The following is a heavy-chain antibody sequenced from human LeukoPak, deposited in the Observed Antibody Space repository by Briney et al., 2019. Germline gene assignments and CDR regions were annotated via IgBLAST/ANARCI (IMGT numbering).Heavy chain of an antibody. CDR3: AREVSEGFDF. J-gene: IGHJ4*02. CDR2: FGTRSTSI. V-gene: IGHV3-21*01. CDR1: GFTFNKAW. Sequence: PGGSLRLSCAASGFTFNKAWMNWIRQAPGKGLEWVSSFGTRSTSIYHAGSVKGRFAISRDNAKNLLYLQMNSLRAEDTALYYCAREVSEGFDFWGQGTLVTVSS. D-gene: IGHD3-22*01.